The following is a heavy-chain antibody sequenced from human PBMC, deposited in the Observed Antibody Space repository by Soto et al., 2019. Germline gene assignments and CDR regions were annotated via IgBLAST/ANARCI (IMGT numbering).Heavy chain of an antibody. V-gene: IGHV1-2*02. CDR2: INPNSGGT. CDR1: GYTFTDYY. D-gene: IGHD3-22*01. Sequence: QVQLEQSGAEVEKPGASVKVSCKASGYTFTDYYIHWVRQAPGQGLEWMGWINPNSGGTNYAQKFQGRVTMTRDTPISTAYMALSRLRSDDTAVYYCVRGDYYYEGSGYMDLDYWGQGTLVTVSS. J-gene: IGHJ4*02. CDR3: VRGDYYYEGSGYMDLDY.